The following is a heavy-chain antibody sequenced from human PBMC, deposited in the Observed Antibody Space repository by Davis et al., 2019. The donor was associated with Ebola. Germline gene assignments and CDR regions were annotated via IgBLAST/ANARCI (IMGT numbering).Heavy chain of an antibody. V-gene: IGHV4-39*01. CDR2: NYYSVST. CDR1: GCSFGNNSYH. D-gene: IGHD6-13*01. CDR3: ARHAAAGFGHHWFDP. Sequence: MPAGTLTLTCTVPGCSFGNNSYHRGSLRHPPGNGLEWSGSNYYSVSTYYNPSLKSRVTISVDTSKNQFSLKLSSVTAAGTAVYDCARHAAAGFGHHWFDPWGQGTLVTVSS. J-gene: IGHJ5*02.